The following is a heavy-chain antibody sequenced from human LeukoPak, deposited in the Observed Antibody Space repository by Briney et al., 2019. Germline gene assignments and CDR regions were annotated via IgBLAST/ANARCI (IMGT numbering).Heavy chain of an antibody. CDR2: IYPGDSDT. Sequence: GESLKISCKGSGYSFTSYWIGWVRQMPGKGLEWTGIIYPGDSDTRYSPSFQGQVTISADKSISTAYLQWSSLKASDTAMYYCARGALEGYGGNYREFDYWSQGTLVTVSS. D-gene: IGHD4/OR15-4a*01. CDR1: GYSFTSYW. J-gene: IGHJ4*02. V-gene: IGHV5-51*01. CDR3: ARGALEGYGGNYREFDY.